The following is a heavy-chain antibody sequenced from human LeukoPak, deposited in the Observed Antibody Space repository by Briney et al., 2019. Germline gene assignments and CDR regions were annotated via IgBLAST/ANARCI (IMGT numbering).Heavy chain of an antibody. D-gene: IGHD2-2*01. CDR3: AEDQQLQPFHY. Sequence: GGSLRLSCAASGFAFSSYAMSWVRQAPGKGLEWVSGISWNSGSTGYADSVKGRFTISRDNSKNTLYLQMNSLRAEDTSVYYCAEDQQLQPFHYWGQETLVTVSS. CDR1: GFAFSSYA. J-gene: IGHJ4*02. CDR2: ISWNSGST. V-gene: IGHV3-23*01.